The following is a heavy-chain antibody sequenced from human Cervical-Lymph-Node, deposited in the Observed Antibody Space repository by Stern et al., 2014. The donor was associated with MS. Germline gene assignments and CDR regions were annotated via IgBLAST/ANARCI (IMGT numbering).Heavy chain of an antibody. CDR1: GGTFSSYA. V-gene: IGHV1-69*01. CDR2: IIPIFGTA. J-gene: IGHJ1*01. Sequence: QVQLMQSGAEVKKPGSSVKVSCKASGGTFSSYAISWVRQAPGQGLEWMGGIIPIFGTANYAQKFQGRVTITADESTSTAYMELSSLRSEDTAVYYCARDDGIAVAGTRRGYFQHWGQGTLVTVSS. D-gene: IGHD6-19*01. CDR3: ARDDGIAVAGTRRGYFQH.